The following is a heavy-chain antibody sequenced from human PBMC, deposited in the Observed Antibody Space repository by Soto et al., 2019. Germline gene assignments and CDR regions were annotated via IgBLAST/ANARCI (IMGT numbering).Heavy chain of an antibody. Sequence: SVKVSCKASGGTFSSYAISWVRQAPGQGLEWMGGIIPIFGTANYAQKFQGRVTLTRDTSASTVYMEVSSLTSEDTAMYYCARSSGGNFGIIIEGTNWFAPWGQGTLVNVSS. J-gene: IGHJ5*02. D-gene: IGHD1-26*01. CDR3: ARSSGGNFGIIIEGTNWFAP. V-gene: IGHV1-69*05. CDR2: IIPIFGTA. CDR1: GGTFSSYA.